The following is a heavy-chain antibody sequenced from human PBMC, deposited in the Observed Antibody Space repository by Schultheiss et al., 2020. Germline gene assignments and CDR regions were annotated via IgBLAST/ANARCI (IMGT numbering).Heavy chain of an antibody. D-gene: IGHD6-19*01. CDR2: ISGSGGST. CDR3: ARDRSSGWSKNGMDV. V-gene: IGHV3-23*01. J-gene: IGHJ6*02. Sequence: ETLSLTCTVSGGSISSSNWWSWVRQAPGKGLEWVSAISGSGGSTYYADSVKGRFTISRDNSKNTLYLQMNSLRAEDTAVYYCARDRSSGWSKNGMDVWGQGTTVTVSS. CDR1: GGSISSSN.